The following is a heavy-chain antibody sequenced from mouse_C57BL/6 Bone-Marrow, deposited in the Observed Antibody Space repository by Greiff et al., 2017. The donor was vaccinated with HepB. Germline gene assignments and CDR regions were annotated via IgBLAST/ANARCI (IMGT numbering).Heavy chain of an antibody. CDR3: AREEAGSFYF. Sequence: VHVKQSGPELVKPGASVKISCKASGYSFTDYNMNWVKQSNGKSLEWIGVINPNYGTTSYNQKFKGKATLTVDQSSSTAYMQLNSLTSEDSAVYYGAREEAGSFYFWGRGTTLTVTA. D-gene: IGHD4-1*01. CDR2: INPNYGTT. V-gene: IGHV1-39*01. CDR1: GYSFTDYN. J-gene: IGHJ2*01.